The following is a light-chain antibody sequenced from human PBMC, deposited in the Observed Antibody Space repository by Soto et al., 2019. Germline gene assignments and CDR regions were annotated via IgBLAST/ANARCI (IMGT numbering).Light chain of an antibody. Sequence: DIPMTQSPSTLSASVGDRVTLTCRASQSVTKWVAWYQQRPGQAPKVLIWDASSLQRGVPSRFSGSGYGTEFTLTISSLQPDDFATYYCQHYNGHSTWSFDQGTKVDIK. V-gene: IGKV1-5*01. CDR2: DAS. CDR3: QHYNGHSTWS. CDR1: QSVTKW. J-gene: IGKJ1*01.